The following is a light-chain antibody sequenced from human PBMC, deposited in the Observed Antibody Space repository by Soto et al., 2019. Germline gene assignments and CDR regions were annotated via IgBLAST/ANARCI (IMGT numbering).Light chain of an antibody. V-gene: IGKV1-39*01. J-gene: IGKJ1*01. CDR1: QSISSY. CDR3: QQSYSTPPT. CDR2: AAS. Sequence: DIQTTQSPSSLSASVGDRVTITCRASQSISSYLNWYQQKPGKAPKLLIYAASSLQSGVPSRFSGSGSGTDFTLTISSLQPEDFATYYCQQSYSTPPTFGQGTKVDTK.